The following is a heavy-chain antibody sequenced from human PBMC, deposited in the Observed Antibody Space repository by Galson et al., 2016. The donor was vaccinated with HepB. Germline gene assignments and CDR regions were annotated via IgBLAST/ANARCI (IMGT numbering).Heavy chain of an antibody. V-gene: IGHV5-10-1*01. D-gene: IGHD3-3*01. Sequence: QSGAEVKKPGESLRISCKGSGYSFTSYWISWVRQMPGKGLEWMGRIDPSDSYTNYSPSFQGHVTISADKSISTAYLQWSSLTASDTAMYYCARLYYDFWSGYRVDFDYGGQGTLVTVSS. CDR2: IDPSDSYT. CDR3: ARLYYDFWSGYRVDFDY. CDR1: GYSFTSYW. J-gene: IGHJ4*02.